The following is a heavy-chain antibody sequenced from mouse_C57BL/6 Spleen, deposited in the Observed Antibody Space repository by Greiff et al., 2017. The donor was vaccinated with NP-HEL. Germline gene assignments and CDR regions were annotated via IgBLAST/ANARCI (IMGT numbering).Heavy chain of an antibody. V-gene: IGHV1-80*01. CDR1: GYAFSSYW. Sequence: VKLMESGAELVKPGASVKISCKASGYAFSSYWMNWVKQRPGKGLEWIGQIYPGDGDTNYNGKFKGKATLTADKSSSTAYMQLSSLTSEDSAVYFCARKGWLPDWFAYWGQGTLVTVSA. D-gene: IGHD2-3*01. CDR3: ARKGWLPDWFAY. J-gene: IGHJ3*01. CDR2: IYPGDGDT.